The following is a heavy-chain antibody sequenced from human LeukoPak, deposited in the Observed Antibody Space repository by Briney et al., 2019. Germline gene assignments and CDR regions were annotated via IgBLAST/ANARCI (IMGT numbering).Heavy chain of an antibody. J-gene: IGHJ3*02. D-gene: IGHD6-19*01. V-gene: IGHV3-11*06. CDR1: GFTFSDYY. CDR2: ISSSRSYT. Sequence: PGGSLRLSCAASGFTFSDYYMSWVRQAPGKGLEWVSYISSSRSYTNYADSVKGRFTISRDNAKNSLYLQMNSLRAEDTAVYYCAREISSGWYSMRAFDIWGQGTKVTVSS. CDR3: AREISSGWYSMRAFDI.